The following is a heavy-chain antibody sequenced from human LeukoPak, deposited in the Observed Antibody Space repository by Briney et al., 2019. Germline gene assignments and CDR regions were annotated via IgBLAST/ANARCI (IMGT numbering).Heavy chain of an antibody. Sequence: ASVKVSCKASGYTFTSYAMHWVRQAPGQRLEWMEWINAGNGNTKYSQKFQGRVTITRDTSASTAYMELSSLRSEDTAVYYCARGGAGSGRNYGMDVWGKGPTVTVSS. J-gene: IGHJ6*04. CDR2: INAGNGNT. CDR3: ARGGAGSGRNYGMDV. V-gene: IGHV1-3*01. CDR1: GYTFTSYA. D-gene: IGHD3-10*01.